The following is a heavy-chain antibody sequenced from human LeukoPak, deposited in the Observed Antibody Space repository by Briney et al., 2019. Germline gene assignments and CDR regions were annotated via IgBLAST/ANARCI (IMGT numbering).Heavy chain of an antibody. Sequence: SETLSLTCAVYGGSFSGYYWSWIRQPPGKGLEWIGEINHSGSTNYNPSLKSRVTISVDTSKNQFSLKLSSVTAADTAVYYCARGLRASFDPWGQGTLVTVSS. CDR2: INHSGST. V-gene: IGHV4-34*01. J-gene: IGHJ5*02. CDR1: GGSFSGYY. CDR3: ARGLRASFDP.